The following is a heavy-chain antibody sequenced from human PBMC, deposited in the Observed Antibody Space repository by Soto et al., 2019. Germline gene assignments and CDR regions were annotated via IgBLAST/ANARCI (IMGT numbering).Heavy chain of an antibody. CDR2: IDWDDDK. CDR3: ARPSLAAAGTFDY. J-gene: IGHJ4*02. Sequence: GTRPTLGNPARTLALACTFSGFSLSTSGMCVSWIRQPPGKALEWLALIDWDDDKYYSTSLKTRLTISKDTSKNQVVLTMTNMDPVDTATYYCARPSLAAAGTFDYWGQGTLVTVSS. CDR1: GFSLSTSGMC. V-gene: IGHV2-70*01. D-gene: IGHD6-13*01.